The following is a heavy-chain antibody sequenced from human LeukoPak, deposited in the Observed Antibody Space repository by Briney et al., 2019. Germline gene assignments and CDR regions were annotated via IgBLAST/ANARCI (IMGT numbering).Heavy chain of an antibody. CDR3: ARVSAQNYYYYYMDV. J-gene: IGHJ6*03. V-gene: IGHV4-34*01. Sequence: PSETLSLTCAVYGGSFSGYYWSWIRQPPGKGLEWIGEINHSGSTNYNPSLKSRVTISVDTSKNQFSLKLSSVTAADTAVYYCARVSAQNYYYYYMDVWGKGTTVTVSS. CDR2: INHSGST. CDR1: GGSFSGYY.